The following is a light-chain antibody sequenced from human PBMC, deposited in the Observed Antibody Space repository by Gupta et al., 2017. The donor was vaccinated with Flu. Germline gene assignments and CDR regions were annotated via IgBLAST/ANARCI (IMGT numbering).Light chain of an antibody. J-gene: IGLJ3*02. CDR2: EVS. Sequence: QSALTQPASVSGSPGQSITISCTGTSSDVGGYNYVSWYQQHPGKAPKLMIYEVSNRPSGVSNRFSGSKSGNAAYLNISGLQAEDEADYYCSSYTSSSTLGVFGGGTKLT. CDR1: SSDVGGYNY. CDR3: SSYTSSSTLGV. V-gene: IGLV2-14*01.